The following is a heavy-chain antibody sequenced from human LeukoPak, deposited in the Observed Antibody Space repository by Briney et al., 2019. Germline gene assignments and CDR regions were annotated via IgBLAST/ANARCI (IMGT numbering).Heavy chain of an antibody. CDR2: ISRSSSYT. Sequence: PGGSLRLSCAASGFTFSDYYMSWIRQAPGKGLEWVSYISRSSSYTNYADSVKGRFTISRDNAKNSLYLQMNGLRAEDTAVYYCARGGCSSTSCPLDYWGQGTLVTVSS. D-gene: IGHD2-2*01. CDR1: GFTFSDYY. CDR3: ARGGCSSTSCPLDY. V-gene: IGHV3-11*06. J-gene: IGHJ4*02.